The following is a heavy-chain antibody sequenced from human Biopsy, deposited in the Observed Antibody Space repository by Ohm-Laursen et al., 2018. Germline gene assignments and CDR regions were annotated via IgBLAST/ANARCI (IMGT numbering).Heavy chain of an antibody. CDR2: IYYSGRP. CDR3: ARVDRYNFDHYIMDA. V-gene: IGHV4-59*07. CDR1: GDSIARYY. J-gene: IGHJ6*02. Sequence: SDTLSLTCAVSGDSIARYYWTWIRQSPGKGLEWIAYIYYSGRPNYNPSLKGRVVISVGRSRNQFSLKLTSATAADTAIYYCARVDRYNFDHYIMDAWGRGTTVTVSS. D-gene: IGHD1-20*01.